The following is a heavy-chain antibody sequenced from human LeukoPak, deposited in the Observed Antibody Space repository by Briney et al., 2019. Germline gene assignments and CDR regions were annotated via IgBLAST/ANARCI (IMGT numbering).Heavy chain of an antibody. Sequence: PGGSLRLSCAASGFTFSDYYMSWIRQAPGKGLEWVSYISSSSSYTNYADSVKGRFTISRDNAKNSLYLQMNGLRAEDTAVYYCARETVHYGMDVWGKGTTVTVSS. V-gene: IGHV3-11*06. CDR2: ISSSSSYT. CDR3: ARETVHYGMDV. D-gene: IGHD2-21*02. J-gene: IGHJ6*04. CDR1: GFTFSDYY.